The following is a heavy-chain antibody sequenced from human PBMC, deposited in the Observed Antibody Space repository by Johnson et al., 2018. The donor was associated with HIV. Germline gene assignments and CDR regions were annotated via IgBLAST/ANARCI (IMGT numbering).Heavy chain of an antibody. D-gene: IGHD2-15*01. CDR3: AKNRLPDAGDAFDI. CDR2: LYSDGRT. Sequence: VQLVESGGDLIQPGGSLRLSCAASGFTVSSTYMSWVRQAPGKGLEWLSVLYSDGRTYYADSVKGRFTISRDGSKNTLFLQMNSLRAEDTAVYYCAKNRLPDAGDAFDIWGQGTMVTVSS. V-gene: IGHV3-53*01. CDR1: GFTVSSTY. J-gene: IGHJ3*02.